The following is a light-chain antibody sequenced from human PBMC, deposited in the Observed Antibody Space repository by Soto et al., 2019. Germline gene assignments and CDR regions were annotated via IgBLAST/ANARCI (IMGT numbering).Light chain of an antibody. CDR2: DVT. Sequence: QSALTQPASVSGSPGQSIIISCSGTSSDIGGYNYVSWYQQHPGKAPKLMIYDVTNRPSGVSNRFSGSKSSITASLTISGLQAEDEADYYCCSYTSSSTLVFGGGTKLTVL. J-gene: IGLJ2*01. CDR3: CSYTSSSTLV. V-gene: IGLV2-14*03. CDR1: SSDIGGYNY.